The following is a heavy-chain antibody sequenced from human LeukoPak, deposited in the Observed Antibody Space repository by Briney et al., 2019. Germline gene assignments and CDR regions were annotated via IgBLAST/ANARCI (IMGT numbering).Heavy chain of an antibody. CDR1: GFTFSSYS. CDR3: ARVGLGVGSGRKASGFDP. Sequence: GGSLRLSCAASGFTFSSYSMNWVRQAPGKGLEWVANIKEDGSEKYYVDFVKGRFTISRDNAKNSLYLQMNSLRAEDTAVYYCARVGLGVGSGRKASGFDPWGQGTLVTVSS. D-gene: IGHD3-10*01. V-gene: IGHV3-7*01. J-gene: IGHJ5*02. CDR2: IKEDGSEK.